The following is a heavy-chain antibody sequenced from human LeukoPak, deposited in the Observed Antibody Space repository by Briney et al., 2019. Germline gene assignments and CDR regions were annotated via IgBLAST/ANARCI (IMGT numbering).Heavy chain of an antibody. CDR3: ATSQAALGASDAFDI. Sequence: ASVKVSCKVSGYTLTELSMHWVRQAPGKGLEWMGGFDPEDGETIYAQKFQGRVTMTEDTSTDTAYMELSSLRSEDTAVYYCATSQAALGASDAFDIWGQGPMVTVSS. J-gene: IGHJ3*02. CDR1: GYTLTELS. CDR2: FDPEDGET. D-gene: IGHD2-15*01. V-gene: IGHV1-24*01.